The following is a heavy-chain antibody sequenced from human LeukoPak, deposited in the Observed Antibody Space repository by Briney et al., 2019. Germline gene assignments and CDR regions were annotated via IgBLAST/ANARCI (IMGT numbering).Heavy chain of an antibody. V-gene: IGHV4-39*07. Sequence: SETLSLTCTASGGSISSGGYYWSWIRQRPGKGLEWIGEINDSGSTDYNPSLKSRVTISVDTSKNQFSLKLRSVTAADTAVYYCARTGPTFFVIVPPAYFDYWGQGILVTVSS. D-gene: IGHD2-2*01. CDR3: ARTGPTFFVIVPPAYFDY. CDR2: INDSGST. CDR1: GGSISSGGYY. J-gene: IGHJ4*02.